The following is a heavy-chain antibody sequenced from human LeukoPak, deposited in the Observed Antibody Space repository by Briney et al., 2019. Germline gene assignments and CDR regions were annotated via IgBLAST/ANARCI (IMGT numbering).Heavy chain of an antibody. V-gene: IGHV4-31*03. D-gene: IGHD1-26*01. Sequence: SETLSLTCTVSGGSISSGGYYWSWIRQHPGKGLEWIGYIYYSGSTYYNPSLKSRVTISVDTSKNQFSLKLSSVPAADTAVYYCARIVGPTEYYFDYWGQGTLVTVSS. CDR1: GGSISSGGYY. CDR3: ARIVGPTEYYFDY. CDR2: IYYSGST. J-gene: IGHJ4*02.